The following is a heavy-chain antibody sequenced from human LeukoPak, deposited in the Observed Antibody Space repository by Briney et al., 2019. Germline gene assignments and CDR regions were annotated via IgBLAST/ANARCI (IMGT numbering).Heavy chain of an antibody. CDR3: ARRRGGYGEGEFNY. V-gene: IGHV4-4*09. Sequence: SETLSLTCTVSGGSMSGYYWTWIRQPPGKGPEWIGHIYTSGSTTYNPSFTSRVTMSIDTSKNQFSLRLSSATAADTAFYYCARRRGGYGEGEFNYWGQGTLVTVSS. CDR2: IYTSGST. J-gene: IGHJ4*02. CDR1: GGSMSGYY. D-gene: IGHD4-17*01.